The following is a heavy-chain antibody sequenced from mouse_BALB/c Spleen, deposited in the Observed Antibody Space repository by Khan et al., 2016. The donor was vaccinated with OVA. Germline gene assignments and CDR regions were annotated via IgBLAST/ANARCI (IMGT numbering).Heavy chain of an antibody. CDR3: ARRQSSFDY. V-gene: IGHV1S81*02. CDR1: GYTLTSYW. J-gene: IGHJ2*01. Sequence: QVQLQQPGAELVNPGASVNLSCKASGYTLTSYWMHWVKQRPGQGLEWIGEINPSNGRTNYNETFKSKATLTEDKSSITAYMQLSCPTSEDSAVHYHARRQSSFDYWGQGTTLTVSS. CDR2: INPSNGRT. D-gene: IGHD1-1*01.